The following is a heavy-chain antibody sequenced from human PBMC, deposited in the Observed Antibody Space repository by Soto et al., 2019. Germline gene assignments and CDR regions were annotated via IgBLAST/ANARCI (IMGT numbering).Heavy chain of an antibody. V-gene: IGHV4-4*07. Sequence: AVELMRLPCAVFGYTVRSLYWDRVRKRPGKGLEWIGLISPNGHTDYNPSPKSRVTMSVDASKNQSSLRLTSMTAADTAVYYCVASLAASGLNWLDPWGRGTLVTVSS. CDR2: ISPNGHT. CDR1: GYTVRSLY. D-gene: IGHD6-13*01. CDR3: VASLAASGLNWLDP. J-gene: IGHJ5*02.